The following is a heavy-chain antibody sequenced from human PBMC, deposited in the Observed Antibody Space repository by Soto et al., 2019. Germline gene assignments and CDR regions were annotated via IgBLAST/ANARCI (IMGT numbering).Heavy chain of an antibody. D-gene: IGHD3-10*01. CDR2: IYWDDDK. CDR3: PHTPWFGELRAFDY. Sequence: QITLKESGPTLVKPTQTLTLTCTFSGFSLSTSGVGVGWIRQPPGKALEWLALIYWDDDKRYSPSLKSRLTITKDTSKDQVVLTMTNMAPVDTATYYCPHTPWFGELRAFDYWGQGTLVTVSS. V-gene: IGHV2-5*02. CDR1: GFSLSTSGVG. J-gene: IGHJ4*02.